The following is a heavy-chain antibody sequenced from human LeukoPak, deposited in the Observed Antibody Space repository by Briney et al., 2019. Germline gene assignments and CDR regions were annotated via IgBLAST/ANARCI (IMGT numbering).Heavy chain of an antibody. CDR3: ARGSIIRRFIAARPVFGY. J-gene: IGHJ4*02. CDR1: GGSFSGYY. D-gene: IGHD6-6*01. CDR2: INHSGST. V-gene: IGHV4-34*01. Sequence: PSETLSLTCAVYGGSFSGYYWSWIRQPPGKGLEWIGEINHSGSTNYNPSLKSRVTISADTSKNQFSLKLSSVTAADTAVYYCARGSIIRRFIAARPVFGYWGQGTLVTVSS.